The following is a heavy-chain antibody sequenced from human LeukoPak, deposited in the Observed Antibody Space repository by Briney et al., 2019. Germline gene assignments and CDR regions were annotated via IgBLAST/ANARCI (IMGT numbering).Heavy chain of an antibody. J-gene: IGHJ4*02. D-gene: IGHD5-12*01. V-gene: IGHV1-8*01. CDR1: GYTFTSYD. CDR3: ATLHPYSGYAKPFDY. CDR2: MNPNSGNT. Sequence: ASVKVSCKASGYTFTSYDINWVRQATGQGLEWMGWMNPNSGNTGYAQKFQGRVTMTRNTSISTAYMELSSLRSEDTAVYYCATLHPYSGYAKPFDYWGQGTLVTASS.